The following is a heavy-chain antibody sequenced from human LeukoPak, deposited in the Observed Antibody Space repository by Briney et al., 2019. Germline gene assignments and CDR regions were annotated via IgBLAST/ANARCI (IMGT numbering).Heavy chain of an antibody. CDR3: ARISYYQGPYYYYYMDV. J-gene: IGHJ6*03. CDR1: GFIFSSLW. Sequence: GGSLRLSCAASGFIFSSLWMSWVRQAPGKGLEWVANIKQDGSEKYYVDSVKGRFTISRDNAKNSLYLQMNSLRAEDTAVYYCARISYYQGPYYYYYMDVWGKGTTVTVSS. CDR2: IKQDGSEK. D-gene: IGHD3-22*01. V-gene: IGHV3-7*01.